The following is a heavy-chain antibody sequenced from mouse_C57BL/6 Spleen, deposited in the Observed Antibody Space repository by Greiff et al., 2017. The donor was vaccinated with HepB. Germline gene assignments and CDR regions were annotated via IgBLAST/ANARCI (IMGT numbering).Heavy chain of an antibody. D-gene: IGHD1-1*01. Sequence: EVKVEESGGGLVQPGGSMKLSCVASGFTFSNYWMNWVRQSPEKGLEWVAQIRLKSDNYATHYAESVKGRFTISRDDSKSSVYLQMNNLRAEDTGIYYCTGGYGSSYDFDYWGQGTTLTVSS. CDR1: GFTFSNYW. V-gene: IGHV6-3*01. J-gene: IGHJ2*01. CDR2: IRLKSDNYAT. CDR3: TGGYGSSYDFDY.